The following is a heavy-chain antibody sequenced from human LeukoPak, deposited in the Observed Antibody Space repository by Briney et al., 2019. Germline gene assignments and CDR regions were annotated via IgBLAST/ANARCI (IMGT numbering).Heavy chain of an antibody. V-gene: IGHV1-46*01. CDR2: ISPSGGST. D-gene: IGHD5-24*01. CDR3: AREGSRDGYNGSSWAYVFDI. CDR1: GYTFTSNY. Sequence: GASVKVSCKAFGYTFTSNYMHWVRQAPGQGPEWMGVISPSGGSTTYAQKFQGRVTLTRDMSTSTDYLELSSLRSEDTAVYYCAREGSRDGYNGSSWAYVFDIWGQGTMVTVSS. J-gene: IGHJ3*02.